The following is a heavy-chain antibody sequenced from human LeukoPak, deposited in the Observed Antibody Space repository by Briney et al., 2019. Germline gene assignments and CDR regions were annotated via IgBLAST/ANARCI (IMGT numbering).Heavy chain of an antibody. CDR1: GGSINSGTYY. V-gene: IGHV4-61*02. J-gene: IGHJ4*02. Sequence: PSQTLSLTCTVSGGSINSGTYYWTWIRQPAGKRLEWIGRIYTSGSTNYKPSLKSRVTISVDASKNQFSLKLTSVTAADTAVYYCARHFGSGSEKYYFDYWGQGTLVTVSS. CDR3: ARHFGSGSEKYYFDY. D-gene: IGHD3-10*01. CDR2: IYTSGST.